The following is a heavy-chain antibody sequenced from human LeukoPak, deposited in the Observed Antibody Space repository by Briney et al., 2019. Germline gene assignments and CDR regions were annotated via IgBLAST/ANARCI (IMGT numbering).Heavy chain of an antibody. CDR3: ARLWGSGSYNLGVYYFDY. D-gene: IGHD3-10*01. Sequence: GESLKISCRGSGYSFINFCDGWVRQMPGKGLEGMGIISPGDSDPRYSPSFQCQVTISADKSFSTAYLQWSSLKASDTAMYYCARLWGSGSYNLGVYYFDYWGRGTLVTVSS. CDR2: ISPGDSDP. CDR1: GYSFINFC. J-gene: IGHJ4*02. V-gene: IGHV5-51*01.